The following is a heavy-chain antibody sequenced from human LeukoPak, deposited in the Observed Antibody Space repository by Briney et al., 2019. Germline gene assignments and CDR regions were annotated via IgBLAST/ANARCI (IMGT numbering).Heavy chain of an antibody. CDR1: GVTFSSYS. Sequence: GGSLRLSCAASGVTFSSYSMNWVRQAPGKGLEWVSSISSSSDHIAYADSVKGRFTISRDNAKDALYLQVNSLRAEDTAVYYCARGAVPAAFDYWGQGTLVTVSS. CDR2: ISSSSDHI. CDR3: ARGAVPAAFDY. J-gene: IGHJ4*02. D-gene: IGHD2-2*01. V-gene: IGHV3-21*01.